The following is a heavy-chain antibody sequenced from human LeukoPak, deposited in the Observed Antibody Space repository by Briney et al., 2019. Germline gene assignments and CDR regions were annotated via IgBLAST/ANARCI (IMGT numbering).Heavy chain of an antibody. V-gene: IGHV3-23*01. CDR2: ISGSGGST. D-gene: IGHD3-10*01. J-gene: IGHJ4*02. CDR3: AREIPPIGSGSYYLWY. Sequence: GGSLRLSCAASGFTFSSYAMSWVRQAPGKGLEWVSAISGSGGSTYYADSVKGRFTISRDNSKNTLYLQMNSLRAEDTAVYYCAREIPPIGSGSYYLWYWGQGTLVTVSS. CDR1: GFTFSSYA.